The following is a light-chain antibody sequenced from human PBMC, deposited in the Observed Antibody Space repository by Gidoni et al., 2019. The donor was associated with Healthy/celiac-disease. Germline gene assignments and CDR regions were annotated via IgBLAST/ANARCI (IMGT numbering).Light chain of an antibody. CDR1: QSLLHSNGYNY. J-gene: IGKJ2*01. V-gene: IGKV2-28*01. CDR3: MQALQTPDT. Sequence: DIVMTQSPLSLPVTPGEPASISCRSSQSLLHSNGYNYLDWYLQKPGQSPQLLIYLGSNRASGVPDRFSGSGSGTDFTLKISRVEAEDVGVDYCMQALQTPDTFGQGTKLEIK. CDR2: LGS.